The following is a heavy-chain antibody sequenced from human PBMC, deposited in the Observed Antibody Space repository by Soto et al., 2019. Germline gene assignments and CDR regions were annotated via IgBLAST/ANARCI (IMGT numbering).Heavy chain of an antibody. CDR2: IIPIFGTA. Sequence: QVQLVQSGAEVKKPGSSVKVSCKAAGGTFSSYAISWVRQAPGQGLEWMGGIIPIFGTADYAQKFQGRVTITADESTSTAYMDLSSLRSEDTAVYYCARHLGGNHYYYGMDVWGQGTTVTVSS. D-gene: IGHD3-16*01. V-gene: IGHV1-69*12. J-gene: IGHJ6*02. CDR1: GGTFSSYA. CDR3: ARHLGGNHYYYGMDV.